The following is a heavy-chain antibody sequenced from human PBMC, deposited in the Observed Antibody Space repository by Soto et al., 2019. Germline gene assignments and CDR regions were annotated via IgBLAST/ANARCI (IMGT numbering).Heavy chain of an antibody. CDR3: VRGGHGSGSYLGSS. V-gene: IGHV3-7*03. D-gene: IGHD3-10*01. CDR2: IRQDGGAQ. CDR1: GFTFTTYW. Sequence: GGSLRLSCVASGFTFTTYWMSWVRQAPGKGLQWVANIRQDGGAQYYVDSVKGRFTISRDNAKNSVYLQMDSLRVEDTAVYYCVRGGHGSGSYLGSSWGQGILVTVSP. J-gene: IGHJ5*02.